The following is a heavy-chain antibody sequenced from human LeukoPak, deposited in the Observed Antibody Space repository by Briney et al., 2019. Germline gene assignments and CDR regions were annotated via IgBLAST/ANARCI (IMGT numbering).Heavy chain of an antibody. CDR1: GFTFSSYS. CDR2: ISSSGSTI. D-gene: IGHD4-17*01. Sequence: GGSLRLSCATSGFTFSSYSMSWVRQAPGKGLEWVSYISSSGSTIYYAASVKGRFIISRDNARKSVSLQMNSLRDEDTAVYYCARVMTTVTSDAFDIWGQGTMVTVSS. J-gene: IGHJ3*02. V-gene: IGHV3-48*02. CDR3: ARVMTTVTSDAFDI.